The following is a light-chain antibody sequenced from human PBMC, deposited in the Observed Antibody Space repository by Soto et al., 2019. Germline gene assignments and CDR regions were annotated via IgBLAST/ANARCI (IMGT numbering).Light chain of an antibody. CDR1: SSNIGAGYD. V-gene: IGLV1-40*01. Sequence: QSVLTQPPSVSGAPGQRVTISCTGSSSNIGAGYDVHWYQQLPGTAPKLLIHGNSNRPSGAPDRFSGSKSGTSASLAITGLQAEDEADYYCQSYDTSLSGSVVFGGGTKLTVL. J-gene: IGLJ2*01. CDR2: GNS. CDR3: QSYDTSLSGSVV.